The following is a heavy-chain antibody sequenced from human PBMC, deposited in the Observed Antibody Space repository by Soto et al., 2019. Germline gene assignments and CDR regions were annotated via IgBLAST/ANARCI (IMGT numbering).Heavy chain of an antibody. D-gene: IGHD2-15*01. V-gene: IGHV3-30*18. CDR1: GFTFSSYG. J-gene: IGHJ4*02. Sequence: VGSLRLSCAASGFTFSSYGMHWVRQAPGKGLEWVAVISYDGSNKYYADSVKGRFTISRDNSKNTLYLQMNSLRAEDTAVYYCAKEYGRYCSGGSCLAFDYWGQGTLVTVSS. CDR3: AKEYGRYCSGGSCLAFDY. CDR2: ISYDGSNK.